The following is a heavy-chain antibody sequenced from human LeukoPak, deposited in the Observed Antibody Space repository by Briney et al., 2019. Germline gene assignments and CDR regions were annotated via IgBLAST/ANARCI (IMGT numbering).Heavy chain of an antibody. D-gene: IGHD4-17*01. J-gene: IGHJ4*02. Sequence: GESLKISCKGSGYSFTSYWIGWVRQMPGKGLEWMGIIYPGDSDTRYSPSFQGQVTISADKSISTAYLQWSSLKASDTAMYYCARIRTTVTTSYYFDYWGQGTLVTVSS. CDR3: ARIRTTVTTSYYFDY. CDR1: GYSFTSYW. CDR2: IYPGDSDT. V-gene: IGHV5-51*01.